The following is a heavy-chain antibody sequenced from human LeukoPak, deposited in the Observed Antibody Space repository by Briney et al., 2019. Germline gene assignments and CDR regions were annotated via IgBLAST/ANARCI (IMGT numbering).Heavy chain of an antibody. Sequence: SETLSLTCTVSGGSISSYYWSWIRQPPGKGLEWIGYIYYSGSTNYSPSLKSRVTISVDTSKNQFSLKLSSVTAADTAVYYCARGRRDGYNRMDYWGQGTLVTVSS. V-gene: IGHV4-59*01. CDR2: IYYSGST. J-gene: IGHJ4*02. CDR3: ARGRRDGYNRMDY. CDR1: GGSISSYY. D-gene: IGHD5-24*01.